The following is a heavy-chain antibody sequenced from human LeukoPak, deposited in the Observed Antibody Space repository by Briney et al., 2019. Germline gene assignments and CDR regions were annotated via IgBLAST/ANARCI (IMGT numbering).Heavy chain of an antibody. J-gene: IGHJ4*02. CDR1: GFTFSSYG. CDR3: ARDWVRSSCTD. V-gene: IGHV3-30*03. CDR2: ISYGGNNQ. D-gene: IGHD6-13*01. Sequence: GGSLRLSCAASGFTFSSYGMHWVRQAPGKGLEWVAVISYGGNNQYYADSVKGRFTISRDNAKNSLYLQMSSLRAEDTAVYYCARDWVRSSCTDWGQGTLVTVSS.